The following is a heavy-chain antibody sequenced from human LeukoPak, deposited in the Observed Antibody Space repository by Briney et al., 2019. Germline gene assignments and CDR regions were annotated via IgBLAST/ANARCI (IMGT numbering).Heavy chain of an antibody. CDR2: VTPIFGTA. J-gene: IGHJ6*03. CDR3: ARGPYYYDSSGYLSGHYYYYYYMDV. CDR1: GGTFSSYA. V-gene: IGHV1-69*05. Sequence: AASVKVSCKASGGTFSSYAISWVRQAPGQGLEWMGGVTPIFGTANYAQKFQGRVTITTDESTSTAYMELSSLRSEDTAVYYCARGPYYYDSSGYLSGHYYYYYYMDVWGKGTTVTVSS. D-gene: IGHD3-22*01.